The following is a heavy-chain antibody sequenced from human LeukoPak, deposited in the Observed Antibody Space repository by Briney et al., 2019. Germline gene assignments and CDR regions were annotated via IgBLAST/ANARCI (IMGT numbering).Heavy chain of an antibody. Sequence: GGSLRLSCAASGFTFSIYTMNWVRQAPGKGLEWISYISTNSGTIWYADSVKGRFSISRDNAKNSLFLHMNSLRAENTAVYYCVRDLTIVGVAQVHHWGQGTLVTVSS. CDR2: ISTNSGTI. CDR3: VRDLTIVGVAQVHH. CDR1: GFTFSIYT. D-gene: IGHD1-26*01. J-gene: IGHJ5*02. V-gene: IGHV3-48*01.